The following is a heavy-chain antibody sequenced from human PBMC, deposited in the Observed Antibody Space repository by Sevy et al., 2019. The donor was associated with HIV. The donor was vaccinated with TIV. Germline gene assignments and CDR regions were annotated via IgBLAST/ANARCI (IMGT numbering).Heavy chain of an antibody. D-gene: IGHD3-9*01. CDR3: AKDFTGYNGMDV. CDR2: ISYHGRDK. J-gene: IGHJ6*02. CDR1: GIIFNSSG. V-gene: IGHV3-30*18. Sequence: GSLRPPCVVSGIIFNSSGMPWVRQAPGKGLEGVAVISYHGRDKFYADSVKGRFTISRDNSKNILYLQMNGLRIEDTAVYYCAKDFTGYNGMDVWGQGTMVTVSS.